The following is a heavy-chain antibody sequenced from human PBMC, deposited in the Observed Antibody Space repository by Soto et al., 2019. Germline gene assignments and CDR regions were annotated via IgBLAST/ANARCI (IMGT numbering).Heavy chain of an antibody. J-gene: IGHJ4*02. CDR1: GFAFSSYA. D-gene: IGHD3-10*01. CDR2: ISYDGSNK. V-gene: IGHV3-30-3*01. CDR3: ARDLSGSGD. Sequence: QVQLVESGGGVVQPGRSLRLSCAASGFAFSSYAMHWVRQAPGKGLEWVAVISYDGSNKYYADSVKGRFTISRDNSKNTLYLQMNSLRAEDPAVYYRARDLSGSGDWGQGTLVTVSS.